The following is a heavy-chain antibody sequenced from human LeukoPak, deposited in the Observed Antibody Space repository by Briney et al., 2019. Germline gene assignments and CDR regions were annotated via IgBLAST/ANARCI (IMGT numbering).Heavy chain of an antibody. D-gene: IGHD6-13*01. V-gene: IGHV3-30*04. J-gene: IGHJ6*03. CDR3: ARDPRSVYRIAAATYDYHMDV. Sequence: GGSLRLSCAASGFTFSIYAMYWVRQAPGKGLEWVAVISYDGSNKYYADSVKGRFTISRDNSKNTLYLQMNSLRAEDTAVYYCARDPRSVYRIAAATYDYHMDVWGKGTTVTVSS. CDR1: GFTFSIYA. CDR2: ISYDGSNK.